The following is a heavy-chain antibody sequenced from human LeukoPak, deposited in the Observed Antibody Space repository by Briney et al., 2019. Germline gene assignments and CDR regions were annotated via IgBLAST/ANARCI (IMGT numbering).Heavy chain of an antibody. CDR2: IIPIFGTA. D-gene: IGHD6-19*01. CDR3: ARVGYSSGRGSFDY. Sequence: SVKVSCKASGGTFSSYAISWERQAPGQGLEWMGGIIPIFGTANYAQKFQGRVRITADESTSTAYMELSSLRSEDTAVYYCARVGYSSGRGSFDYWGQGTLVTVSS. CDR1: GGTFSSYA. V-gene: IGHV1-69*13. J-gene: IGHJ4*02.